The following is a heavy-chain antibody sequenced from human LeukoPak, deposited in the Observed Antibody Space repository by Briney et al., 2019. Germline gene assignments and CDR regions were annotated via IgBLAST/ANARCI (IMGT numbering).Heavy chain of an antibody. CDR1: GFTFSTYA. Sequence: GGSLRLSCAASGFTFSTYAMHWVRQAPGKGLEWVAVISYDGSNKYYADSVKGRFTISRDNSKNSLYLQMNSLRAEDTALYYCAKTRVVAGVGAFDIRGQGTMVTVSS. CDR3: AKTRVVAGVGAFDI. V-gene: IGHV3-30-3*02. CDR2: ISYDGSNK. J-gene: IGHJ3*02. D-gene: IGHD3-22*01.